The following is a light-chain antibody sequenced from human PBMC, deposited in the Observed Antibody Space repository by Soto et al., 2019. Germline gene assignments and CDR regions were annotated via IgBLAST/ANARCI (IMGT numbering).Light chain of an antibody. Sequence: DIPMTQSPSSVSASVGDRVTITCRASQGVSTWLAWYQQKPGKAPNLLIYTASSLQSGVPSRFSGSGSGTDFTLTISSLQPEDFSPYYCQQTTTFPLTFGGGTKVEI. CDR2: TAS. CDR3: QQTTTFPLT. V-gene: IGKV1D-12*01. CDR1: QGVSTW. J-gene: IGKJ4*01.